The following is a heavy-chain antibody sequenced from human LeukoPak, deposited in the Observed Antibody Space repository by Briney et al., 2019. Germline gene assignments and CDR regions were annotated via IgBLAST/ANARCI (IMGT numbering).Heavy chain of an antibody. CDR1: GFTFSDYY. D-gene: IGHD3-22*01. V-gene: IGHV3-11*01. CDR2: ISSSGSTI. Sequence: PGGSLRLSCAASGFTFSDYYMSWIRQAPRKGLEWVSYISSSGSTIYYADSVKGRFTISRDNAKNSLYLQMNSLRAEDTAVYYCARVGSYYYDSSGYYYPEAFDIWGQGTMVTVSS. J-gene: IGHJ3*02. CDR3: ARVGSYYYDSSGYYYPEAFDI.